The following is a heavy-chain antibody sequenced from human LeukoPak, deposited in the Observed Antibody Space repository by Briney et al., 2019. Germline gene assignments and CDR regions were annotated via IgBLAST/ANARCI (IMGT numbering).Heavy chain of an antibody. CDR3: ARSGLSRFGF. V-gene: IGHV3-23*01. CDR1: GFTFSSYA. D-gene: IGHD2/OR15-2a*01. J-gene: IGHJ4*02. CDR2: FSGSGGST. Sequence: GGTLRLSCAASGFTFSSYAMSWVRQAPGKGLQWVSAFSGSGGSTYYADSVKGRFTISRDNSRNTLYLQMNSLRAEDTAVYYCARSGLSRFGFWGQGTLVTVSS.